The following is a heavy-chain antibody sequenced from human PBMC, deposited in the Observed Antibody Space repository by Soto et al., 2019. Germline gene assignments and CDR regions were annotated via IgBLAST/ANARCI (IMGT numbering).Heavy chain of an antibody. Sequence: GGSLRLSCAASGFTFSSYGMHWVRQAPGKGLEWVAVIWYDGSNKYYADSVKGRFTISRDNSKNTLYLQMNSLRAEDTAVYYCAREKMDCSSTSCYGRRAYYGMDVWGQGTTVTVSS. CDR1: GFTFSSYG. J-gene: IGHJ6*02. CDR2: IWYDGSNK. CDR3: AREKMDCSSTSCYGRRAYYGMDV. V-gene: IGHV3-33*01. D-gene: IGHD2-2*01.